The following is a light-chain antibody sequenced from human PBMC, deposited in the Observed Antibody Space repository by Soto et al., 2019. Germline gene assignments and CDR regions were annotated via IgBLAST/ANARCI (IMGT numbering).Light chain of an antibody. CDR3: QQYNNWPHS. J-gene: IGKJ2*01. Sequence: DIQMTQSPSTLSGSVGDRVTITCRASQTISSWLAWYQQKPGKAPKLLIYKASTLKSGVPSRFSGSGSGTEFTLTISSLQPDDFAVYYCQQYNNWPHSFGQGTKVDIK. CDR1: QTISSW. V-gene: IGKV1-5*03. CDR2: KAS.